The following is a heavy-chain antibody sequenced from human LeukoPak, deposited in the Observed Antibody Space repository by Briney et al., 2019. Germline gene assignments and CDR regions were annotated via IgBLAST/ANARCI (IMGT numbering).Heavy chain of an antibody. CDR2: ISANAVST. V-gene: IGHV3-23*01. CDR1: KFTFSSYT. CDR3: ASMPSTEIYYFYYMDV. D-gene: IGHD2-2*01. Sequence: GGSLRLSCADSKFTFSSYTMNWVRQAPGKGLEWVSGISANAVSTYYADSVKGRFTISRDNSKNTLYQHMDRLGTEDTAVYYCASMPSTEIYYFYYMDVWGKGTTVTVSS. J-gene: IGHJ6*03.